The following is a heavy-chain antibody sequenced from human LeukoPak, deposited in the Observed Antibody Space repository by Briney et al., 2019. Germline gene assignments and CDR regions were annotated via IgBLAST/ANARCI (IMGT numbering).Heavy chain of an antibody. CDR1: GGSFSGYY. V-gene: IGHV4-34*01. CDR2: INHSGST. D-gene: IGHD3-10*01. Sequence: SETLSLTCAVYGGSFSGYYWSWIRQPPGKGLEWIGEINHSGSTNYNPSPKSRVTISVDTSKNQFSLKLSSVTAADTAVYYCARAYYGSGSYYPFDYWGQGTLVTVSS. CDR3: ARAYYGSGSYYPFDY. J-gene: IGHJ4*02.